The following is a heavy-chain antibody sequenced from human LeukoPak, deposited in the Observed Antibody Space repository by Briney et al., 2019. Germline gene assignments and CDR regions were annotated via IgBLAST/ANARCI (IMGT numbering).Heavy chain of an antibody. CDR3: ARGLESGYVWGSYRSGFSFDY. V-gene: IGHV3-30-3*01. CDR1: GFTFSSYA. J-gene: IGHJ4*02. D-gene: IGHD3-16*02. Sequence: PGWSLRLSCAASGFTFSSYAMYWVRQAPGKGLEWVAVISYDGSNKYYADSVKGRFTISRDNSKNTLYLQMNSLRAEDTAVYYCARGLESGYVWGSYRSGFSFDYWGQGTLVTVSS. CDR2: ISYDGSNK.